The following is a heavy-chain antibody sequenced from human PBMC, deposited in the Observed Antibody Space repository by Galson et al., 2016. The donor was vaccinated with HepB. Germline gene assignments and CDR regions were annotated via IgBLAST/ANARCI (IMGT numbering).Heavy chain of an antibody. CDR1: GFTFSDHA. V-gene: IGHV3-30*03. D-gene: IGHD1-7*01. Sequence: SLRLSCAASGFTFSDHAMYWVRQPPGRGLEWVALISYYYVQEFYADSVKGRFTISRDNSKSTFSLQMNDLTIEDTAMYFCARDFSPYRELHYFDSWGQGTLVTVSS. CDR3: ARDFSPYRELHYFDS. CDR2: ISYYYVQE. J-gene: IGHJ4*02.